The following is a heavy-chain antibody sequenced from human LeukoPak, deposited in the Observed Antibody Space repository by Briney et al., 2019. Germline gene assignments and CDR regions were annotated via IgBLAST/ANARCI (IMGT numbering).Heavy chain of an antibody. CDR2: ISSSGSTI. J-gene: IGHJ4*02. Sequence: GGSLRLSCAASGFTFSSYEMNWVRRAPGKGLEWVSYISSSGSTIYYADSVKGRFTISRDNSKNTLYLQMNSLRAEDTAVYYCAKGALKRGYSYAEGDYWGQGTLVTVSS. D-gene: IGHD5-18*01. V-gene: IGHV3-48*03. CDR3: AKGALKRGYSYAEGDY. CDR1: GFTFSSYE.